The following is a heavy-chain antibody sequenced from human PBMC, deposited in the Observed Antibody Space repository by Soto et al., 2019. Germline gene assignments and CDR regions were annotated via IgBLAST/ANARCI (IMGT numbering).Heavy chain of an antibody. V-gene: IGHV3-21*01. CDR3: PRAERTYYDILTGEFDP. D-gene: IGHD3-9*01. CDR1: GFTFSSYS. J-gene: IGHJ5*02. Sequence: GGSLRLSXAASGFTFSSYSMNWVRQAPGKGLEWVSSISSSSSYIYYADSVKGRFTISRDNAKNSLYLQMNSLRAEDTAVYYCPRAERTYYDILTGEFDPWGQGTLVTVSS. CDR2: ISSSSSYI.